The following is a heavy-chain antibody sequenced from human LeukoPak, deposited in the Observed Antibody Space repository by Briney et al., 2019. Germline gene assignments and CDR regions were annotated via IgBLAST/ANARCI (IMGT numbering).Heavy chain of an antibody. CDR2: ISRSGSTI. CDR1: GCTFNNYE. J-gene: IGHJ3*02. D-gene: IGHD4-17*01. V-gene: IGHV3-48*03. CDR3: ARGTVTVLDAFDI. Sequence: GGSLSLSCAASGCTFNNYEMNWVRQAPGKGLEWVSYISRSGSTIYYADSVKGRFTISRDNAKNSLYLQMNSLRAEDTAVYYCARGTVTVLDAFDIWGQGTMVTVS.